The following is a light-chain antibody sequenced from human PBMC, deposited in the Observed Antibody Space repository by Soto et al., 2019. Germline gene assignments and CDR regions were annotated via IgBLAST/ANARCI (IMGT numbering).Light chain of an antibody. CDR1: QSISSW. Sequence: DIHMTQSPSTLSASVGDRVTITCRASQSISSWLAWYQQKPGKAPKLLIYDASSLESGVPSRFSGSGSGTEFTLTISSLQPDDFATYYCQQYNSYPTFGQGTKVDI. CDR2: DAS. J-gene: IGKJ1*01. V-gene: IGKV1-5*01. CDR3: QQYNSYPT.